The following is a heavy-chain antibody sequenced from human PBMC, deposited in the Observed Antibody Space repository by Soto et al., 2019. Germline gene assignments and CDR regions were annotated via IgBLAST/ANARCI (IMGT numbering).Heavy chain of an antibody. CDR2: IKSKTDGGTT. D-gene: IGHD6-6*01. J-gene: IGHJ4*02. Sequence: PGGSLRLSCAASGFTFSNAWMSWVRQAPGKGLEWVGRIKSKTDGGTTDYAAPVKGRFTISRDDSKNTLYLQMNSLKTEDTAVYYCISYPGYSSSSILSYSGQGTLVTGSS. V-gene: IGHV3-15*01. CDR3: ISYPGYSSSSILSY. CDR1: GFTFSNAW.